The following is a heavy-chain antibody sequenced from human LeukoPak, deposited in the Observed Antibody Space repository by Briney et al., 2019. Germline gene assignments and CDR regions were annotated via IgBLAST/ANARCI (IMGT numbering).Heavy chain of an antibody. J-gene: IGHJ6*02. CDR2: IIPILGIA. V-gene: IGHV1-69*04. CDR1: GGTFSSYA. D-gene: IGHD3-10*01. Sequence: SVKVSCKASGGTFSSYAISWVRQAPGQGLEWMGRIIPILGIANYAQKFQGRVTITADKSTSTAYMELSSLRSEDTAVYYCARARYYYGSGSYPHPGYYGMDVWGQGTTVTVSS. CDR3: ARARYYYGSGSYPHPGYYGMDV.